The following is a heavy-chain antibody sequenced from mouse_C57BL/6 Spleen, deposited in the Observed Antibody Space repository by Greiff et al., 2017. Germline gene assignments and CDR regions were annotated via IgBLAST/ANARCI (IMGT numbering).Heavy chain of an antibody. D-gene: IGHD1-1*01. CDR2: INPNNGGT. CDR1: GYTFTDYY. V-gene: IGHV1-26*01. CDR3: AIILITTVVARGAMDY. Sequence: EVQLQQSGPELVKPGASVKISCKASGYTFTDYYMNWVKQSHGKSLEWIGYINPNNGGTSYNQKFKGQATLTADKSSSTAYMELRSLTSEDTAVYYCAIILITTVVARGAMDYWGQGTSVTVSS. J-gene: IGHJ4*01.